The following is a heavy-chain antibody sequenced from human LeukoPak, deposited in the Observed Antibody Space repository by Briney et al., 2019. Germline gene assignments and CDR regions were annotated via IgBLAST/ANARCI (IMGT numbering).Heavy chain of an antibody. CDR3: ARHIGGGIEDMDV. CDR2: IYTSGST. CDR1: GGSISNYY. J-gene: IGHJ6*03. D-gene: IGHD3-16*02. V-gene: IGHV4-4*09. Sequence: SETLSLTCTVSGGSISNYYWSWIRQPPGKGLEWIGYIYTSGSTNYNPSLKSRVTISVDTSKNQFSLKLSSVTAADTAVYYCARHIGGGIEDMDVWGTGTKVTVSS.